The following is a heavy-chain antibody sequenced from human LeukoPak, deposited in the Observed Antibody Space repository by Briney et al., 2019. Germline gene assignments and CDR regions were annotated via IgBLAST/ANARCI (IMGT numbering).Heavy chain of an antibody. Sequence: GGSLRLSCAASGFTFSNYWMHWVRQAPGKGLVWVSRIKTDGSYTNYADSVKGRFTISRDNAKNSLYLQMNSLRAEGTAVYYCARGGGYCSGGSCYSADYWGQGTLATVSS. D-gene: IGHD2-15*01. V-gene: IGHV3-74*01. J-gene: IGHJ4*02. CDR2: IKTDGSYT. CDR3: ARGGGYCSGGSCYSADY. CDR1: GFTFSNYW.